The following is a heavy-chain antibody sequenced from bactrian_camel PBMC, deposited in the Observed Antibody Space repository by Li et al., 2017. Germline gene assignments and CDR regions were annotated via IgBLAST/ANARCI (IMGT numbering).Heavy chain of an antibody. J-gene: IGHJ4*01. D-gene: IGHD6*01. CDR3: AKNVLAPRDRWYRSGYDY. V-gene: IGHV3S53*01. CDR1: GYLASGGC. Sequence: QVQLVESGGGSVQAGGSLRLSCVASGYLASGGCMGWFRAAEGQERERVAFLATDGTATYAHSVKGRFTISRDNGKNTLYLQLNSLKTEDTAMYYCAKNVLAPRDRWYRSGYDYWGQGTQVTVS. CDR2: LATDGTA.